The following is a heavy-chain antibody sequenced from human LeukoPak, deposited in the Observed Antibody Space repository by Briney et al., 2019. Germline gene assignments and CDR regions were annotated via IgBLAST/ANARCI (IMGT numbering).Heavy chain of an antibody. V-gene: IGHV1-2*02. CDR2: INPNSGGT. Sequence: ASVKVSCKASGYTFTGYYMHWVRQAPGQGLEWMGWINPNSGGTNYAQKFQGRVTMTRDTSISTAYMELSRLRSDDTAVYYCARRVGAVAGIDYWGQGTLVTVSS. CDR3: ARRVGAVAGIDY. D-gene: IGHD6-19*01. J-gene: IGHJ4*02. CDR1: GYTFTGYY.